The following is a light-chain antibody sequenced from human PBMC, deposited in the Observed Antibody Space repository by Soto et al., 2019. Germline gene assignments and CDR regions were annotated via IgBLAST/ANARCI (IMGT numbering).Light chain of an antibody. J-gene: IGLJ2*01. CDR3: LLYYSGARV. CDR2: DTS. V-gene: IGLV7-46*01. Sequence: QAVVTQEPSLTVSPGGTVTLTCGSSTGTLTSGHFPYWFQQKPGQAPRALIFDTSNKHSWTPALFSGSLLGGKAALTLSGAQPEDEADYYCLLYYSGARVFGGGTKLTVL. CDR1: TGTLTSGHF.